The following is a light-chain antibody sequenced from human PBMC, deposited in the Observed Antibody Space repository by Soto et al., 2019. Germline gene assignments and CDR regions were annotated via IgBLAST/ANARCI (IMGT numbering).Light chain of an antibody. V-gene: IGLV1-44*01. CDR1: TSNIGSHS. CDR3: ATSDDSLKGV. J-gene: IGLJ1*01. CDR2: TNN. Sequence: QSVLAQPPSASGTPGQRVTISCSGSTSNIGSHSVNWFQHLPGTAPKLLIITNNQRPSGVPDRFSGYKSGTSASLVISGLQSEDEADYHCATSDDSLKGVFGTGTKVTVL.